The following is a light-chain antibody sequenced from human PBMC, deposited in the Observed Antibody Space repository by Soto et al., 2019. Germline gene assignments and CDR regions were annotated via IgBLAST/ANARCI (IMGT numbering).Light chain of an antibody. Sequence: QLVLTQSPSASASLGASVKLTCTLNSGHSSYAIAWHQQQPEKGPRYLMKLNSDGSHSKGDGIPDRFSGSSSGAERYLTISSLQSEDEADYYCQTWGTGMGVFGGGTKLTVL. V-gene: IGLV4-69*01. CDR2: LNSDGSH. J-gene: IGLJ2*01. CDR1: SGHSSYA. CDR3: QTWGTGMGV.